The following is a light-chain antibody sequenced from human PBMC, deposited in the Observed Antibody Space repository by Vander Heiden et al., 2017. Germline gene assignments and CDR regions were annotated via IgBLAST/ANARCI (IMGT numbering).Light chain of an antibody. Sequence: QSVLTQPPSASGTPGPRVTLPCSGRSPNIGSNFVYWYQQLPGTAPKLLIYRNDQRPAGVPDRFSGSKSGTSASLASSGLRSEDEADYYCVAWDDSLRGVFGTGTKVTVL. J-gene: IGLJ1*01. CDR1: SPNIGSNF. CDR2: RND. V-gene: IGLV1-47*01. CDR3: VAWDDSLRGV.